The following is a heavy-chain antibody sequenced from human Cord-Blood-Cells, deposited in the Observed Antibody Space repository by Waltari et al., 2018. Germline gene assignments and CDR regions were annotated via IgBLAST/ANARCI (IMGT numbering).Heavy chain of an antibody. V-gene: IGHV4-4*07. J-gene: IGHJ3*02. CDR2: IYPRGGT. CDR1: GVSISSYY. D-gene: IGHD1-26*01. Sequence: QVQLQASGPGLVKPSETLSLPCTVSGVSISSYYWSWIWRIYPRGGTNHNPALKRRVTRAVDTSKNPFSLKLSSVTAADTAVYYWARDLGWGSAFGIWGQGTMGTVSS. CDR3: ARDLGWGSAFGI.